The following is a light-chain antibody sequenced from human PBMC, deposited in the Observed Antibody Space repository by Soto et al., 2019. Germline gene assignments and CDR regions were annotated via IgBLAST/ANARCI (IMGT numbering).Light chain of an antibody. V-gene: IGKV3-11*01. CDR2: DAS. CDR3: QQRSNRRP. Sequence: EIVLTQSPATLSLSPGERATLSCRASQSVSSYLAWYQQKPGQAPGLLIYDASNRATGIPARFSGSGSGTDFTLTISSLEPEAFAVYYCQQRSNRRPFGGGTEVDIK. CDR1: QSVSSY. J-gene: IGKJ4*01.